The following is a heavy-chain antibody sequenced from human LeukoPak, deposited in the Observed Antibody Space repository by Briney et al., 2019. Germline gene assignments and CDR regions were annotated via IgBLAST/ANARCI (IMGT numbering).Heavy chain of an antibody. CDR1: EYTFSSYS. Sequence: ASVKVSCKAFEYTFSSYSIHWVRQAPGQRLEWMGWINAGKGNTKYSQNLQGRVTVTGDTSASTAYMELSSLTSEDTAVYYCARGSCSSTSCFMDVWGQGTTVTVSS. CDR2: INAGKGNT. D-gene: IGHD2-2*01. CDR3: ARGSCSSTSCFMDV. V-gene: IGHV1-3*01. J-gene: IGHJ6*02.